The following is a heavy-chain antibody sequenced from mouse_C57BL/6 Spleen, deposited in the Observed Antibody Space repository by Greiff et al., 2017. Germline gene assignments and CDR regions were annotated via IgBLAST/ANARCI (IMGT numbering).Heavy chain of an antibody. V-gene: IGHV14-4*01. J-gene: IGHJ3*01. CDR1: GFNIKDDY. D-gene: IGHD1-1*01. CDR3: TTKDYYGSLCAY. Sequence: VQLQQSGAELVRPGASVKLSCTASGFNIKDDYMHWVKQRPEQGLEWIGWIDPENGDTEYASKFQGKATITADTSSNTAYLQLSSLTSEDTAVYYCTTKDYYGSLCAYWGQGTLVTVSA. CDR2: IDPENGDT.